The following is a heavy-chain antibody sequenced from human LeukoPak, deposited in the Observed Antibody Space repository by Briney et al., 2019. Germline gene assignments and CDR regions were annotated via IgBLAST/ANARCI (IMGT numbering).Heavy chain of an antibody. Sequence: PGGSLRLSCAASGFTFSSYGMSWVRQAPGKGLEWVSAISGSGGSTYYADSVKGRFTISRDNSKNTLYLQMNSLRAEDTAVYYCAKSISITMIVVVIGAFDIWGQGTMVTVSS. V-gene: IGHV3-23*01. CDR1: GFTFSSYG. J-gene: IGHJ3*02. CDR2: ISGSGGST. CDR3: AKSISITMIVVVIGAFDI. D-gene: IGHD3-22*01.